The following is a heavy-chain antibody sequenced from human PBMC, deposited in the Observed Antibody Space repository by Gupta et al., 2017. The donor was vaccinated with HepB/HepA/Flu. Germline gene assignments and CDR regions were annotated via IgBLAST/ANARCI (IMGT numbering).Heavy chain of an antibody. D-gene: IGHD7-27*01. CDR1: GLSFSSDW. CDR2: IKEDGSEI. Sequence: VQMVESWGGVVEPGGSLRLSCAAVGLSFSSDWVDWVRQAPGRGLEWVANIKEDGSEIYYVGSVKNRFTISRDNTKNSVYLQMNNLRDDDTAIYYCVSGDLFDYWGQGTLVTVSS. CDR3: VSGDLFDY. J-gene: IGHJ4*02. V-gene: IGHV3-7*01.